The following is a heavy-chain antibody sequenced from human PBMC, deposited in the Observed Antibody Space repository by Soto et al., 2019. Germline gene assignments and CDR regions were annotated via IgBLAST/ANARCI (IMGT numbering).Heavy chain of an antibody. V-gene: IGHV4-30-2*01. CDR3: ARVPDV. J-gene: IGHJ6*02. CDR2: IYHSGST. Sequence: SETLSLTCAVYGGSISSGGYSWSWIRQPPGKGLEWIGYIYHSGSTYYNPSLKSRVTISVDRSKNQFSLKLSFVTAADTAVYYWARVPDVWGQGTTVTVS. CDR1: GGSISSGGYS.